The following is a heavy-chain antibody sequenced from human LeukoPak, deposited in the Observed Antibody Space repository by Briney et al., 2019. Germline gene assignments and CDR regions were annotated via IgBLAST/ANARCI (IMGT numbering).Heavy chain of an antibody. CDR1: GFTFSSYS. CDR2: ISGSSGST. Sequence: GGSLRLSCAASGFTFSSYSMNWVRQAPGKGLEWVSAISGSSGSTYYADSVKGRFTISRDNSKNTLYLQMNSLRAEDTAVYYCAKDSGYDVLIDYWGQGTLVTVSS. D-gene: IGHD5-12*01. J-gene: IGHJ4*02. V-gene: IGHV3-23*01. CDR3: AKDSGYDVLIDY.